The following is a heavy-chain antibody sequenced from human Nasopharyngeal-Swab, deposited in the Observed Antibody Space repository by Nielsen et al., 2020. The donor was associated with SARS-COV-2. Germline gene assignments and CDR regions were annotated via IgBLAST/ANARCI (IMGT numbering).Heavy chain of an antibody. Sequence: SETLSLTCTVSGGSISSSSYYWGWIRQPPGKGLEWIGSIYYSGSTYYNPSLKSRVTISVDTSKNQFSLKLSSVTAADMAVYYCARGGYSYGFDYWGQGTLVTVSS. CDR3: ARGGYSYGFDY. J-gene: IGHJ4*02. CDR1: GGSISSSSYY. CDR2: IYYSGST. V-gene: IGHV4-39*01. D-gene: IGHD5-18*01.